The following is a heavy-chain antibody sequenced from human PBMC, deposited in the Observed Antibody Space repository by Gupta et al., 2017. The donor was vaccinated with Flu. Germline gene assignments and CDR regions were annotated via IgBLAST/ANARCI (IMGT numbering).Heavy chain of an antibody. CDR1: GFSFSSYA. J-gene: IGHJ4*02. V-gene: IGHV3-48*02. D-gene: IGHD1-14*01. CDR3: ARGLPPETNINPIDY. CDR2: VTGSSSSI. Sequence: EVQLVESGGGLVQPGTSLTLSCAASGFSFSSYAMNWIRQAPGKGPEWVSFVTGSSSSIYYADNVRGRFTMSRDNAKNLLYLQMNNLRDDDTAIYYCARGLPPETNINPIDYWGQGALVSVSS.